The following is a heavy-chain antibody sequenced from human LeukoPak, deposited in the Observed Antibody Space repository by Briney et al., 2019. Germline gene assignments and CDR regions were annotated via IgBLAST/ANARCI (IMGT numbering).Heavy chain of an antibody. J-gene: IGHJ6*03. CDR2: IYSSGST. CDR1: GGSISSYY. D-gene: IGHD3-10*01. CDR3: TRDGRPGTYYYYMDV. Sequence: KPSETLSLTCTVSGGSISSYYWSWIRQPAGKGLEWLGRIYSSGSTNYNPSLKSRITMSVDTSKNQFSLKVSSVTAADTAVYYCTRDGRPGTYYYYMDVWGKGTTVTISS. V-gene: IGHV4-4*07.